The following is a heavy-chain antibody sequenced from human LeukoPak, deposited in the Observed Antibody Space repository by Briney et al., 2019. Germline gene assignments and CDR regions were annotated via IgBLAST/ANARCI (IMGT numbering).Heavy chain of an antibody. CDR1: GYTFTSCF. CDR3: AREALLWFGIDY. J-gene: IGHJ4*02. CDR2: ISAYNGNT. V-gene: IGHV1-18*04. D-gene: IGHD3-10*01. Sequence: ASVKVSCKASGYTFTSCFIHWVRQAPGQGLEWMGWISAYNGNTNYAQKLQGRVTMTTDTSTSTAYMELRSLRSDDTAVYYCAREALLWFGIDYWGQGTLVTVSS.